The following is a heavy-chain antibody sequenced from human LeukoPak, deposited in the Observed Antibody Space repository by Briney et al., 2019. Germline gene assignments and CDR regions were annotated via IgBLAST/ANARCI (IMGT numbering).Heavy chain of an antibody. J-gene: IGHJ6*03. CDR3: ARSTVSNLYYYYYYMDV. CDR1: GSTFSSYW. CDR2: TRNKANSYTT. D-gene: IGHD4-11*01. V-gene: IGHV3-72*01. Sequence: QPGGSLRLSCAATGSTFSSYWMSWVRQAPGKGLEWVGRTRNKANSYTTEYAASVKGRFTISRDDSKNSLYLQMNSLKTEDTAVYYCARSTVSNLYYYYYYMDVWGKGTTVTVSS.